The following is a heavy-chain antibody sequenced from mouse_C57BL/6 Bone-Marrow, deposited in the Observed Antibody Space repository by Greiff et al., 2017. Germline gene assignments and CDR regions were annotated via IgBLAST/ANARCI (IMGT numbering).Heavy chain of an antibody. CDR2: INPYNGDT. J-gene: IGHJ1*03. V-gene: IGHV1-20*01. D-gene: IGHD1-1*01. Sequence: EVKLVESGPELVKPGDSVKISCKASGYSFTGYFMNWVMQSHGKGLEWIGRINPYNGDTFYNQKFKGKATLTVDKSSSTAHMELRSLTSEDSAVYYCARWNYYGSSYGYFDVWGTGTTVTVSS. CDR3: ARWNYYGSSYGYFDV. CDR1: GYSFTGYF.